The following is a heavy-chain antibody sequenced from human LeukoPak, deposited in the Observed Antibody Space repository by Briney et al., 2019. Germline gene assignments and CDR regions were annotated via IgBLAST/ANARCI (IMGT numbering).Heavy chain of an antibody. CDR3: ARDAPNNYYYYGMDV. D-gene: IGHD2-8*01. CDR2: VYTSGST. CDR1: GGSISSYY. J-gene: IGHJ6*02. V-gene: IGHV4-4*07. Sequence: PSGTLSLTCTVSGGSISSYYWSWIRQPAGKGLEWIGRVYTSGSTNYNPSLKSRVTMSVDTSKNQFSLKLSSVTAADTAVYYCARDAPNNYYYYGMDVWGQGTTVTASS.